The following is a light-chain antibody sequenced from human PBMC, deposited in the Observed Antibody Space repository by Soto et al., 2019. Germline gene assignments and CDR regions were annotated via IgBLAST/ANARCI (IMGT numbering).Light chain of an antibody. J-gene: IGKJ4*01. CDR1: QSVTSTY. CDR2: GAS. Sequence: EIVLTQSPGTLSLSPGERATLSCRASQSVTSTYLAWYQQKPGQAPRLLIYGASNRATGIPDRFTGSGSGTHLTLTISRLEPEDFAVYYCHQYGSSPLTFGGGTKVEIK. V-gene: IGKV3-20*01. CDR3: HQYGSSPLT.